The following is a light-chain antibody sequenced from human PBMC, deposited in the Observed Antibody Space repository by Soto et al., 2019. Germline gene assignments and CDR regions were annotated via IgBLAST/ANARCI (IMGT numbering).Light chain of an antibody. CDR3: QQYNNWWT. V-gene: IGKV3-15*01. J-gene: IGKJ1*01. CDR2: GAS. CDR1: QSVSSN. Sequence: EIVMTQSPATLSVSPGERATLSCRASQSVSSNLAWYQQEPGQAPRLLIYGASTRATGIPARFSGSGSGTESTLTISSLQSEAFSAYYCQQYNNWWTFGQGTKVDI.